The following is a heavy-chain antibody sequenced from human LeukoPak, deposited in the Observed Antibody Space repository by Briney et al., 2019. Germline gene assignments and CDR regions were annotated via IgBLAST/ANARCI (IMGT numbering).Heavy chain of an antibody. D-gene: IGHD1-26*01. CDR1: GYTFTSYY. J-gene: IGHJ3*02. CDR3: ARDRGGSYYAHDAFDI. V-gene: IGHV1-46*01. Sequence: ASVKVSCKASGYTFTSYYMHWVRQAPGQGLEWMGIINPSGGSTSYAQKFQGRVTMTRDTSTSTVYMELSSLRSEDTAVYYCARDRGGSYYAHDAFDIWGQGTMVTVSS. CDR2: INPSGGST.